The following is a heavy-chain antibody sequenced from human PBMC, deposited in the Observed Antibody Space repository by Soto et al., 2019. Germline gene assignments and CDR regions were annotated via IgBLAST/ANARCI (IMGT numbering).Heavy chain of an antibody. CDR1: GFTFSSYW. V-gene: IGHV3-7*01. CDR3: AAERAHCTNGVCYTNWFDP. J-gene: IGHJ5*02. CDR2: IKQDGSEK. Sequence: EVQLVESGGGLVQPGGSLRLSCAASGFTFSSYWMSWVRQAPGKGLEWVANIKQDGSEKYYVDSVKGRFTISRDNAKNSLYLQMNSLRADDTAVYYCAAERAHCTNGVCYTNWFDPWGQGTLVTVSS. D-gene: IGHD2-8*01.